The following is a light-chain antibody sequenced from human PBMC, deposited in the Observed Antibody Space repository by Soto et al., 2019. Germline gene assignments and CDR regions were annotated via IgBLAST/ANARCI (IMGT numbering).Light chain of an antibody. CDR2: GVS. J-gene: IGKJ1*01. CDR1: QTGSNSY. Sequence: IVLTQSPGTLSLSPGERATLCCRASQTGSNSYLAWYQQKSGQAPRLLIYGVSTRATGIPDRFSGSGSGTEFALTISRLEPEDFAVYLCQHYGYPQWTFGPGTKVEIK. V-gene: IGKV3-20*01. CDR3: QHYGYPQWT.